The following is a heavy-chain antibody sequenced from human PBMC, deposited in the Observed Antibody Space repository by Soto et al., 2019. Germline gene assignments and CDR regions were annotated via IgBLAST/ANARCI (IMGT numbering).Heavy chain of an antibody. J-gene: IGHJ6*02. CDR1: GDSISSGNKY. CDR2: IFSSGTT. D-gene: IGHD3-16*01. Sequence: TLSLTCTVSGDSISSGNKYWSWIRQPPGKGLEWIGYIFSSGTTYYTPSLKSRLTTSLDTSQNQFSLKLNSVTDADTAVYYCARVPSPFDYYYAMDVWGQGTTVTVSS. V-gene: IGHV4-30-4*01. CDR3: ARVPSPFDYYYAMDV.